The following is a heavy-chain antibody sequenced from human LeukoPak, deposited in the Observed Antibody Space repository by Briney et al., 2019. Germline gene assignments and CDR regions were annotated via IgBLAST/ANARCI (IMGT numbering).Heavy chain of an antibody. V-gene: IGHV1-18*01. CDR2: ISAYNGNT. Sequence: ASVKVSCKASGYTFTSYGISWVRQAPGQGLEWMGWISAYNGNTNYAQKLQGRVTMTTDTSTSTAYMELRSLRSDDTAVYYCASLNWGSKEYYFDYWGQGTLLTVSS. J-gene: IGHJ4*02. CDR3: ASLNWGSKEYYFDY. CDR1: GYTFTSYG. D-gene: IGHD7-27*01.